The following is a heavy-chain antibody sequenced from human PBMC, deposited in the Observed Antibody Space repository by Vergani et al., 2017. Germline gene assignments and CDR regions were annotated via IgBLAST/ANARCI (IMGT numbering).Heavy chain of an antibody. D-gene: IGHD3-10*01. V-gene: IGHV4-30-4*01. CDR2: IYYSGST. CDR3: ASSRFYYYGSGSYPVDY. J-gene: IGHJ4*02. Sequence: QLQLQESGPGLVKPSQTLSLTCTVSGGSISSGDYYWSWIRQPPGKGLEWIGYIYYSGSTYYNPSLKSRVTISVDTSKNQFSLKLSSVTAADTAVYYCASSRFYYYGSGSYPVDYWGQGTLVTVSS. CDR1: GGSISSGDYY.